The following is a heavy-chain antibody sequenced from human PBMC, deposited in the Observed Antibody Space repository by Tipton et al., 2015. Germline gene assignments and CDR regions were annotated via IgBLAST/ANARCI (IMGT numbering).Heavy chain of an antibody. CDR1: GGSVSSRSYY. CDR3: ARLEEDCSDNSRFAFDP. J-gene: IGHJ5*02. Sequence: TLSLTCTVSGGSVSSRSYYWGWIRQPPGKGLEWIGTIYYTGSTSYNPSLKSRVTMSRDTSKNQFSLKLTSVTAADTAVYYCARLEEDCSDNSRFAFDPWGQGTLVTVSS. CDR2: IYYTGST. D-gene: IGHD2-2*01. V-gene: IGHV4-39*07.